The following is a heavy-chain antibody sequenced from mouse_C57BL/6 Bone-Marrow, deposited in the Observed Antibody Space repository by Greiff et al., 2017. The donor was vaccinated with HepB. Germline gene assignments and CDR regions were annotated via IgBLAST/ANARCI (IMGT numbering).Heavy chain of an antibody. CDR2: IYPSDSET. CDR1: GYTFTSYG. D-gene: IGHD3-3*01. Sequence: QVQLQQPGAELVRPGSSVKLSCKASGYTFTSYGRDWVKQRPGQGLEWIGNIYPSDSETHYNQKFKDKATLTVDKSSSTAYMQLSSLTSEDSAVYYCARGDSTGGRDYWGQGTTLTVSS. CDR3: ARGDSTGGRDY. J-gene: IGHJ2*01. V-gene: IGHV1-61*01.